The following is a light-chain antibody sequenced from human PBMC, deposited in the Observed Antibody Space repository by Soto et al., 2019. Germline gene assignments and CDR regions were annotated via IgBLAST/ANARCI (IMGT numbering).Light chain of an antibody. CDR2: AAS. CDR3: QQLNSYPLT. J-gene: IGKJ4*01. Sequence: DIHMTQSPSSLSASVGDRVTITCQASQGLSSYLAWYQQKPGKAPKLLIYAASSLQSGVPSRFSGSGSGTDFTLTISSLQPEDFATYYCQQLNSYPLTFGGGTKVGIK. CDR1: QGLSSY. V-gene: IGKV1-9*01.